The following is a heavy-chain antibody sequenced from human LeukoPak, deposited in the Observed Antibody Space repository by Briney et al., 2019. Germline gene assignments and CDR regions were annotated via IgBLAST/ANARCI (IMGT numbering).Heavy chain of an antibody. CDR2: INAGNGNT. Sequence: ASVKVSCKASGYTFTSYAMHWVRQAPGQRLEWMGWINAGNGNTKYSQKFQGRVTITRDTSASTAYMELSSLRSEDTAVYYCARVSNVWGLHYGMDVWGQGTTVTVSS. J-gene: IGHJ6*02. CDR1: GYTFTSYA. V-gene: IGHV1-3*01. D-gene: IGHD3-16*01. CDR3: ARVSNVWGLHYGMDV.